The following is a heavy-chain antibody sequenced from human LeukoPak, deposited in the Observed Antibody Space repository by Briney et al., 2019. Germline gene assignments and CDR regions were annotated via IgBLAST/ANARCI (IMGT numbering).Heavy chain of an antibody. CDR1: GFSLTNYG. J-gene: IGHJ4*02. Sequence: GGSLRLSCAASGFSLTNYGLHGVRQTPGKGLVWVSHINHDGSLRNYADSVKGRFTVSRDIAKNTLYLHMSSLGAGDSAIYYCSRDVFSLGDSWGLGTLVIVSS. V-gene: IGHV3-74*01. CDR3: SRDVFSLGDS. D-gene: IGHD5/OR15-5a*01. CDR2: INHDGSLR.